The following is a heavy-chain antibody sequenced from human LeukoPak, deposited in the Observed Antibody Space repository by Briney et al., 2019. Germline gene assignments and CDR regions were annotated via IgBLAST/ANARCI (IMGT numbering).Heavy chain of an antibody. D-gene: IGHD3-3*01. CDR1: GGTFSSYA. V-gene: IGHV1-69*04. CDR3: ARTPEPHDFWSGDYYYGMGV. Sequence: AASVKVSCKASGGTFSSYAIGWVRQAPGQGLEWMGRIIPILGIANYAQKFQGRVTITADKSTSTAYMELSSLRSEDTAVYYCARTPEPHDFWSGDYYYGMGVWGQGTTVTVSS. J-gene: IGHJ6*02. CDR2: IIPILGIA.